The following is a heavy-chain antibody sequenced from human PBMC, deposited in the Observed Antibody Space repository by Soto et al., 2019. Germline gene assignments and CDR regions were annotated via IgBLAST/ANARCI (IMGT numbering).Heavy chain of an antibody. CDR3: ARGLDVVVVAATYGMDV. CDR1: GYTFTSYD. D-gene: IGHD2-15*01. Sequence: QVQLVQSGAEVKKPGASVKVSCKASGYTFTSYDINWMRQATGQGLEWMGWMNPNSGNTGYAQQFQGRVTMTRNTSISTAYMELSSLRSEDTAVYYCARGLDVVVVAATYGMDVWGQGTTVTVSS. CDR2: MNPNSGNT. V-gene: IGHV1-8*01. J-gene: IGHJ6*02.